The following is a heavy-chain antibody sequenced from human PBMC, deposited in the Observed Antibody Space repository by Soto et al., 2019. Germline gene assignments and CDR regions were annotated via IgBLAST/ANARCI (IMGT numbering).Heavy chain of an antibody. CDR2: ISWNSGSI. D-gene: IGHD6-19*01. J-gene: IGHJ5*02. V-gene: IGHV3-9*01. CDR1: GSIFGDYG. Sequence: SLRLSCAASGSIFGDYGMHWVRQAPGKGLEWVSGISWNSGSIGYADSVQGRFTISRDNAKNSLYLQMNSLRAEDTAFYYCTKDYLTAGYNSGWYDHWGQGALVTVSS. CDR3: TKDYLTAGYNSGWYDH.